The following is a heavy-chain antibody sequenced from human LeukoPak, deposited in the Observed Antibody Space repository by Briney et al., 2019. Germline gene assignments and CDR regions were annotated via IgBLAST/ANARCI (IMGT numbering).Heavy chain of an antibody. J-gene: IGHJ3*02. V-gene: IGHV3-48*03. CDR1: GFXFSTYE. CDR2: ISISGTTI. Sequence: GGSLRLSCVASGFXFSTYEINWVRQAPGKGLEWVSYISISGTTIYYADSVKGRFTISRDNAKNSLYLQMNSLRVEDMAVYYCAREGLWGAARDAFDIWGQGTMVTVSS. D-gene: IGHD6-6*01. CDR3: AREGLWGAARDAFDI.